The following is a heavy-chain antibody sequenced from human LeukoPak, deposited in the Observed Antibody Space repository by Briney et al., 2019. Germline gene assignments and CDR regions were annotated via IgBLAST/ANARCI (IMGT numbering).Heavy chain of an antibody. CDR1: GGSISSYY. J-gene: IGHJ6*03. CDR3: ARLPWGAGYYYYYYMDV. D-gene: IGHD1-26*01. CDR2: IYYSGST. Sequence: SETLSLTCTVSGGSISSYYWSWIRQPPGKGLEWIGYIYYSGSTNYNPSLKSRVTISVDTSKNQFSLKLSSVTAADTAVYYCARLPWGAGYYYYYYMDVWGKGTTVTVSS. V-gene: IGHV4-59*12.